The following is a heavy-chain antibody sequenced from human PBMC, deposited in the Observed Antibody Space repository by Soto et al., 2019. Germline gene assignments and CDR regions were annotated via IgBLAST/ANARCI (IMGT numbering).Heavy chain of an antibody. CDR2: IYYSGST. J-gene: IGHJ6*02. Sequence: TLSLTCTVSGGSISSSSYYWGWIRQPPGKGLEWIGSIYYSGSTYYNPSLKSRVTISVDTSKNQFSLKLSSVTAADTAVYYCARREAARLGGYYGMDVWGQGTTVTVSS. CDR1: GGSISSSSYY. D-gene: IGHD6-6*01. V-gene: IGHV4-39*01. CDR3: ARREAARLGGYYGMDV.